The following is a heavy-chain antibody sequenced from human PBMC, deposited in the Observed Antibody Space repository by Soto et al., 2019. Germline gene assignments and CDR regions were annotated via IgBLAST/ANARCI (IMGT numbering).Heavy chain of an antibody. J-gene: IGHJ5*02. CDR3: ARLRAHYQSLDP. CDR1: GGSISPYY. V-gene: IGHV4-4*09. Sequence: QVQLQESGPGLVKPSETLSLTCTVSGGSISPYYWTWVRQPPGKGLEWIGYIYSGGTTSYNPSLMPRDTISLETSNSQISLRLSSVPAAETAIYYCARLRAHYQSLDPWGPGTLVTVSS. D-gene: IGHD2-2*01. CDR2: IYSGGTT.